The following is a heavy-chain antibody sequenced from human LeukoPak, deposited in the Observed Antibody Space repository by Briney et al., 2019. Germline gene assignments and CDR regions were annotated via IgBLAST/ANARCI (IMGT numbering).Heavy chain of an antibody. CDR3: ATGSWIQLWSSWFDP. V-gene: IGHV1-69*05. Sequence: GSSVKVSCKASGGTFSSYAISWVRQAPGQGLEWMGGIIPIFGTANHAQKFQGRVTITTDESTSTAYMELSSLRSEDTAVYYCATGSWIQLWSSWFDPWGQGTLVTVSS. J-gene: IGHJ5*02. CDR1: GGTFSSYA. CDR2: IIPIFGTA. D-gene: IGHD5-18*01.